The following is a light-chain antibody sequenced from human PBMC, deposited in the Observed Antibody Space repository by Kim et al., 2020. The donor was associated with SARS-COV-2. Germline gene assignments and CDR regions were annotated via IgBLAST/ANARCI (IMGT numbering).Light chain of an antibody. V-gene: IGLV3-1*01. CDR1: KVEDKY. CDR2: RDS. J-gene: IGLJ2*01. CDR3: QAWDSSTLV. Sequence: RGQTASITCSGNKVEDKYACWYQPKPGQAPVLVIYRDSKWRSGVPDRVSGSKTGNTANLTISGTEAMDEADYYWQAWDSSTLVFGGGTQLTVL.